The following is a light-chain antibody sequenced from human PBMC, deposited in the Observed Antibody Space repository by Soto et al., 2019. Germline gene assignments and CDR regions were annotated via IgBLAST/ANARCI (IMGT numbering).Light chain of an antibody. Sequence: DIQLTQCPSTLPASVGDRVTLPCRASQSISTWLAWYAQKPVKAPNLLIYKASYFASGGPSRFSGGGSGTEFTLTISSLQPDDFATDYCQQYRSHWTFRPGTKV. CDR2: KAS. CDR1: QSISTW. J-gene: IGKJ1*01. CDR3: QQYRSHWT. V-gene: IGKV1-5*03.